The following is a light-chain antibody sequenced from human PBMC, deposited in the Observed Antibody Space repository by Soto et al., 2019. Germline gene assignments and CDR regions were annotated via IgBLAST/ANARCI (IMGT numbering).Light chain of an antibody. CDR1: QSISNY. CDR3: QQSYSAPLT. CDR2: GAS. Sequence: DIQMTQSPPSLSASVGDRVTITYRASQSISNYLNWYQQKVGKAPQLLIYGASNLQSGVPARFSGSGSGTDFTLTISDLQPEDFATFYCQQSYSAPLTFGGGTKVDIK. J-gene: IGKJ4*01. V-gene: IGKV1-39*01.